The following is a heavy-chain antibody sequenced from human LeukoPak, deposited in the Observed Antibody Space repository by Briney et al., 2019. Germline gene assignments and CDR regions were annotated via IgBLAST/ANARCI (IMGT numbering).Heavy chain of an antibody. CDR3: ARYGSGYY. V-gene: IGHV4-39*01. D-gene: IGHD3-10*01. Sequence: SETLSLTCTVSGASISGSGYYWGWIRQPPGKGLEWIGSIYSSGSTYYNPSLKSRVTISVDTSKNQFSLKLSSVTAADTAVYYCARYGSGYYWGQGTLVTVSS. J-gene: IGHJ4*02. CDR2: IYSSGST. CDR1: GASISGSGYY.